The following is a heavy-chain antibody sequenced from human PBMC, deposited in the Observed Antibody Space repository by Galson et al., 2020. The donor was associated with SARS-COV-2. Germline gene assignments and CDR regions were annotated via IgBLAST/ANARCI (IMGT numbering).Heavy chain of an antibody. CDR1: GLTFSYAW. CDR2: IKSKTDGGTI. Sequence: GGSLRLSCAVSGLTFSYAWMSWVRQAPGTGLEWLGRIKSKTDGGTIDYAAPVKGRFIISRDDSKNTVYLQMNSLKTEDTAVYYCTTDYLTAFDSWGQGTLVTVSS. D-gene: IGHD2-21*02. CDR3: TTDYLTAFDS. V-gene: IGHV3-15*01. J-gene: IGHJ4*02.